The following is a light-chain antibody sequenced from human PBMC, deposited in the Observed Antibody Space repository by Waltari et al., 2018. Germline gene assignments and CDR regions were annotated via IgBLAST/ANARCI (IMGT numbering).Light chain of an antibody. CDR3: SSYTSSNSYV. V-gene: IGLV2-14*03. CDR1: SSDVGGYNY. CDR2: DVS. Sequence: QSALTQPASVSGSPGQSITIPCTGTSSDVGGYNYVSWYQQHPGKGPKLMTYDVSNRPSGVPNRFSGSKSGNTASLTISGLQAEDEADYYCSSYTSSNSYVFGTGTKVTVL. J-gene: IGLJ1*01.